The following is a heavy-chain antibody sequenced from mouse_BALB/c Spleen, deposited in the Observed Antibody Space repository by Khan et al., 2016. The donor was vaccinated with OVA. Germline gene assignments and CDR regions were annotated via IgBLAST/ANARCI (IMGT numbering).Heavy chain of an antibody. J-gene: IGHJ4*01. CDR1: GFSLTNYG. D-gene: IGHD2-10*01. V-gene: IGHV2-6-1*01. Sequence: QVQLKESGPGLVAPSQSLSITCTISGFSLTNYGVHWVRQPPGKGLEWLVVIWSDGSTTYNSTLKSRLSISKDNSKSQVFLKMKSLQTDDTAMYFCARQPYYHYYIMDYWGQGTSVTVSS. CDR3: ARQPYYHYYIMDY. CDR2: IWSDGST.